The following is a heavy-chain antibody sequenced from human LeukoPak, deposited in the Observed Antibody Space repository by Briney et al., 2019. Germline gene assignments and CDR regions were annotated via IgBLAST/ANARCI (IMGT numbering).Heavy chain of an antibody. CDR3: AKVAAYYYDSSGYYSGDAFDI. J-gene: IGHJ3*02. D-gene: IGHD3-22*01. Sequence: PGGSLRLSCAASGFMFSIFGMHWVRQAPGKGLEWVSAISGSGGSTYYADSVKGRFTISRDNSKNTLYLQMNSLRAEDTAVYYCAKVAAYYYDSSGYYSGDAFDIWGQGTMVTVSS. CDR2: ISGSGGST. CDR1: GFMFSIFG. V-gene: IGHV3-23*01.